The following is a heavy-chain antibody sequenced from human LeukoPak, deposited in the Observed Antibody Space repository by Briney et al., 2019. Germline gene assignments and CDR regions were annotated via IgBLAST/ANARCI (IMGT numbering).Heavy chain of an antibody. D-gene: IGHD3-3*01. V-gene: IGHV3-21*01. CDR2: ISSSSSYI. CDR1: GFTFSSYS. Sequence: GGSLRLSCAASGFTFSSYSMNWVRQAPGKGLEWVSSISSSSSYIYYADSVKGRFTISRDNAKNSLYLQMNSLRAEDTAVYYCARDYDFGYYYYYYGMDVWGQGTTVTVSS. CDR3: ARDYDFGYYYYYYGMDV. J-gene: IGHJ6*02.